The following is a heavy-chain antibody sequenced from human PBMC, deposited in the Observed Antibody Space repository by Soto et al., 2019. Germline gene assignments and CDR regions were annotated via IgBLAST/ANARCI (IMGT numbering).Heavy chain of an antibody. J-gene: IGHJ3*02. CDR1: GFTFSDYW. D-gene: IGHD6-19*01. CDR2: IKQDGNEK. Sequence: EVQLVESGGGLVQPGGSLRLSCAVSGFTFSDYWMSWVGQAPGKGLEWVANIKQDGNEKYYVDSVKGRFTISRDNAKNSLYLQMNSLRAEDTAVYYCARGLGSSCWYSPWDAFDIWGQGTMVTVSS. CDR3: ARGLGSSCWYSPWDAFDI. V-gene: IGHV3-7*01.